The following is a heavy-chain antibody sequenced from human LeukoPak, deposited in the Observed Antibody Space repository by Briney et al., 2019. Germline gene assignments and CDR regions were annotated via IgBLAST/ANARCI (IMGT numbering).Heavy chain of an antibody. V-gene: IGHV1-8*03. CDR2: MNPNSGNT. CDR1: GYTFTNYA. Sequence: ASVKVSCKASGYTFTNYALHWLRQAPGQRLEWMGWMNPNSGNTGYAQKFQGRVTITRNTSISTAYMELSSLRSEDTAVYYCARTARVLLWFGELSEAGAFDIWGQGTMVTVSS. D-gene: IGHD3-10*01. J-gene: IGHJ3*02. CDR3: ARTARVLLWFGELSEAGAFDI.